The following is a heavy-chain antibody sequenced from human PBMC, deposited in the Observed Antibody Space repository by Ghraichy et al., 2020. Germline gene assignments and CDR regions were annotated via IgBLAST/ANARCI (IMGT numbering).Heavy chain of an antibody. CDR3: ARVREGYCSSMSCYHNWFDP. J-gene: IGHJ5*02. Sequence: SETLSLTCTVSGGSISSYYWSWIRQPPGKGLEWIGYIYYSGSTNYNPSLKSRVTISVDTSKNQFSLKLSSVTAADTAVYYCARVREGYCSSMSCYHNWFDPWGQGTLVTVSS. CDR2: IYYSGST. CDR1: GGSISSYY. D-gene: IGHD2-2*01. V-gene: IGHV4-59*01.